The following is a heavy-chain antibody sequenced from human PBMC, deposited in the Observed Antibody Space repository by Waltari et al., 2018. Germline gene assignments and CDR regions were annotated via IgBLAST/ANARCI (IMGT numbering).Heavy chain of an antibody. Sequence: EVQLVESGGGLVQPGGSLRLSCAASGCRFSNNWMSWVRQAPGKGVEWVANMKEDGTQKYYVDSVRGRFTISRDNTKNTLYLQMNSLRVEDTAVYYCARDWNWGFDYWGQGTLVTVSS. CDR3: ARDWNWGFDY. D-gene: IGHD7-27*01. CDR2: MKEDGTQK. CDR1: GCRFSNNW. V-gene: IGHV3-7*01. J-gene: IGHJ4*02.